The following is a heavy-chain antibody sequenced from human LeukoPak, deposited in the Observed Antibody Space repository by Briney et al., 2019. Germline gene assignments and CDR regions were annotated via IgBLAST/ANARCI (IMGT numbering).Heavy chain of an antibody. V-gene: IGHV4-59*08. Sequence: SETLSLTCTVSGGSISSYYWSWIRKPPRKGLEWIGYIYYSGSTNYNPSLKSRVPISVDTSKNQFSLKLSSVTAADTAVYYCASYSFSSGWDGGNYYFDYWGQGTLVTVSS. CDR3: ASYSFSSGWDGGNYYFDY. D-gene: IGHD6-19*01. J-gene: IGHJ4*02. CDR2: IYYSGST. CDR1: GGSISSYY.